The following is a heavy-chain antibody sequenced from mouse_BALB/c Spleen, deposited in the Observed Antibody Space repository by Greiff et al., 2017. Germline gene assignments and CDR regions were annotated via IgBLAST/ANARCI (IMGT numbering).Heavy chain of an antibody. CDR3: ANSGNWGPFDY. J-gene: IGHJ2*01. D-gene: IGHD4-1*01. CDR1: GYAFSSYW. CDR2: IDPGDGDT. V-gene: IGHV1-80*01. Sequence: QVQLQQSGAELVRPGSSVKISCKASGYAFSSYWMNWVKQRPGQGLEWIGQIDPGDGDTNYNGKFKGKATLTVDKSSSTAYMQLSSLTSDDSAVYFCANSGNWGPFDYWGQGTTLTVSS.